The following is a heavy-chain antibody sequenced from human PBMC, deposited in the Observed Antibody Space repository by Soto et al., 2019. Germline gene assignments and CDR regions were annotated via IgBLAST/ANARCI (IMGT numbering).Heavy chain of an antibody. CDR1: GYSISSGYH. D-gene: IGHD2-15*01. CDR2: VHYSGNT. CDR3: ARQDRVVAEGRWFDP. J-gene: IGHJ5*02. Sequence: SETLSLTCTVSGYSISSGYHWAWIRQPPGKGLEWLGSVHYSGNTYYDPSLKSRLTISVDKSKNQFSLNLSSVTAADTAVYYCARQDRVVAEGRWFDPWGQGTLVTVSS. V-gene: IGHV4-38-2*02.